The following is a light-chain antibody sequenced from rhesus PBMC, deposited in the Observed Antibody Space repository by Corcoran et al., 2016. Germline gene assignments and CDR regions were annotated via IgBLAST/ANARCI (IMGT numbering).Light chain of an antibody. Sequence: DIQMTQSPSSLSASVGDTVTITCRASQGISRWLAWYQQKPGKAPKLLIYRAANLQSGVPSRFSGSGSGTDFTITISSLQSEDFATYYCQQYSSRPYTFGQGTKVEIK. V-gene: IGKV1-22*01. CDR2: RAA. CDR3: QQYSSRPYT. J-gene: IGKJ2*01. CDR1: QGISRW.